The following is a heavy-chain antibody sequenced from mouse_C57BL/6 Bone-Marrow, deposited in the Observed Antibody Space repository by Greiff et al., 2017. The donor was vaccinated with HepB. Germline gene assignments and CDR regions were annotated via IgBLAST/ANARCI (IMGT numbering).Heavy chain of an antibody. CDR3: ARGGLFAY. J-gene: IGHJ3*01. V-gene: IGHV1-81*01. CDR1: GYTFTSYG. D-gene: IGHD3-3*01. CDR2: IYPRSCNT. Sequence: QVQLQQSGAELARPGASVKLSCKASGYTFTSYGISWVKQRTGQGLEWIGEIYPRSCNTYYNEKFKGKATLTADKSSSTAYMELRSLTSEDSAVYFCARGGLFAYWGQGTLVTVSA.